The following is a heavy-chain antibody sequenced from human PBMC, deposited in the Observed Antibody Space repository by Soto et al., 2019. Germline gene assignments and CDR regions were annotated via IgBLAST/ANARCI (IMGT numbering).Heavy chain of an antibody. CDR1: GFTFSSYS. D-gene: IGHD6-6*01. CDR2: ISSSSSTI. V-gene: IGHV3-48*02. J-gene: IGHJ5*02. Sequence: EVQLVESGGGLVQPGGSLRLSCAASGFTFSSYSMNWVRQAPGKGLEWVSYISSSSSTIYYADSVKGRFTISRDNAKNSLYLQMNSLRDEGTAVYYCAREHSSSGLNWFDPWGQGTLVTVSS. CDR3: AREHSSSGLNWFDP.